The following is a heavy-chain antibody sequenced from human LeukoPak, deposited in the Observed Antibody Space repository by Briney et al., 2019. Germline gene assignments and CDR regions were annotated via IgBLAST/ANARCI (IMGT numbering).Heavy chain of an antibody. V-gene: IGHV3-20*04. Sequence: PGGSLRLSCAASGFTFDDYGMSWVRQAPGKGLEWVSGINWNGGSTGYADSVKGRFTISRDNAKNSLYLQMNSLRAEDTALYYCARGGELGISYYYYYMDVWGKGTTVTVSS. CDR1: GFTFDDYG. CDR3: ARGGELGISYYYYYMDV. CDR2: INWNGGST. J-gene: IGHJ6*03. D-gene: IGHD7-27*01.